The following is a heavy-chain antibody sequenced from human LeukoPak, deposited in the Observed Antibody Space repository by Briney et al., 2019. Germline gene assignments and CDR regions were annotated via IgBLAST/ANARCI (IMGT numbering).Heavy chain of an antibody. CDR3: ARGGGHSSSWYRRNYYYYMDV. CDR1: GDSVSSNSAA. V-gene: IGHV6-1*01. Sequence: SQTLSLTCAISGDSVSSNSAAWNWIRQSPSRGLEWLGRTYYRSKWYNDYAVSVKSRITINPDTSKNQFSLQLNSVTPEDTAVYYCARGGGHSSSWYRRNYYYYMDVWGKGITVTISS. CDR2: TYYRSKWYN. D-gene: IGHD6-13*01. J-gene: IGHJ6*03.